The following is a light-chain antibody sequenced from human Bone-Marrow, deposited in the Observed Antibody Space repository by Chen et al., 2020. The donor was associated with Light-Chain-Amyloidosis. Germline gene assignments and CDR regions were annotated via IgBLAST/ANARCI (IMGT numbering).Light chain of an antibody. Sequence: SYELTQPPSVSVSPGQTARITCSGDDLPTKYAYWYQQKPGQAPVLVINIETERPSGISEGFSGSSSGTTATLTISGVQAEDEADYHCQSADSSGTYEVIFGGGTKLTVL. V-gene: IGLV3-25*03. J-gene: IGLJ2*01. CDR1: DLPTKY. CDR2: IET. CDR3: QSADSSGTYEVI.